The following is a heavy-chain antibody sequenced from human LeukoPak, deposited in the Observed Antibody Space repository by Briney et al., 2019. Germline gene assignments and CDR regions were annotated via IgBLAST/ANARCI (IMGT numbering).Heavy chain of an antibody. V-gene: IGHV3-74*01. D-gene: IGHD6-19*01. CDR2: INSDGSST. CDR3: AAPGGKYSSGWYASVSRKYYFDY. Sequence: GGSLRLSCAASGFTFSSYWMHWVRQAPGKGLVWVSRINSDGSSTSYADSVKGRFTISRDNAKNPLYLQMNSLRAEDTAVYYCAAPGGKYSSGWYASVSRKYYFDYWGQGTLVTVSS. J-gene: IGHJ4*02. CDR1: GFTFSSYW.